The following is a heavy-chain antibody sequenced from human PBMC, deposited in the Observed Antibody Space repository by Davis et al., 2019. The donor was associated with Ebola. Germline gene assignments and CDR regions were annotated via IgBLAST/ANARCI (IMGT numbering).Heavy chain of an antibody. J-gene: IGHJ5*02. CDR3: ARGGLHCSGGSCYVVNWFDP. CDR1: GDSVSSNSVA. Sequence: SETLSLTCAISGDSVSSNSVAWNWIRQSSSRGLEWLGRTYYRSKWYYDYALSVKSRITINPDTSKNQFSLQLNSVTPEDTAVYYCARGGLHCSGGSCYVVNWFDPWGQGTLVTVSS. D-gene: IGHD2-15*01. CDR2: TYYRSKWYY. V-gene: IGHV6-1*01.